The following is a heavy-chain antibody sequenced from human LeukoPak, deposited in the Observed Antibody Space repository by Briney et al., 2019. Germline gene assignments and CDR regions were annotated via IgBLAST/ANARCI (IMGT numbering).Heavy chain of an antibody. Sequence: ASVKVSCKASGYTFTSYDINWVRQAPGQGLEWMGRIIPIFGTANYAQKFQGRVTITTDESTSTAYMELSSLRSEDTAVYYCARAEVATIPTWGQGTLVTVSS. V-gene: IGHV1-69*05. CDR2: IIPIFGTA. J-gene: IGHJ4*02. D-gene: IGHD5-12*01. CDR3: ARAEVATIPT. CDR1: GYTFTSYD.